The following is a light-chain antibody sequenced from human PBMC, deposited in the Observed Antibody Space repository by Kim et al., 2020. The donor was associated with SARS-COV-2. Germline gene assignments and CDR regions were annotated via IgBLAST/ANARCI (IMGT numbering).Light chain of an antibody. CDR2: GAS. Sequence: EIVLTQSPGTLYLSPGERATLSCRASENMSSLYLAWYQHKLGQAPRLLIYGASSRATGIPDRFSGSRSGSDFILTISRLEPEDFAVYYCQQSGGGSLSFGGGTKVDIK. CDR3: QQSGGGSLS. J-gene: IGKJ4*01. V-gene: IGKV3-20*01. CDR1: ENMSSLY.